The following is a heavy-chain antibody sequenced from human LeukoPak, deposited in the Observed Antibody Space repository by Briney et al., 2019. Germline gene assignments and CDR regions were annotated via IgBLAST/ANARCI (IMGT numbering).Heavy chain of an antibody. CDR1: GGNFGNYV. CDR3: ARDTDEEYSSSSDGLAV. J-gene: IGHJ6*02. CDR2: ITPFFGVA. Sequence: SVKVSCKASGGNFGNYVIQWVRQAPGQGLEWMGRITPFFGVANYAQTFQDRVTFTADKITNTAYMQISSLKSEDTAVYFCARDTDEEYSSSSDGLAVWGQGTTVTVSS. D-gene: IGHD6-6*01. V-gene: IGHV1-69*04.